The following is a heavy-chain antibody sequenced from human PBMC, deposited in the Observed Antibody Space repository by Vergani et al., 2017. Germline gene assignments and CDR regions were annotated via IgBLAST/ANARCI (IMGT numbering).Heavy chain of an antibody. CDR1: GGSISSGRYY. CDR2: IYTSGST. V-gene: IGHV4-61*02. J-gene: IGHJ6*02. CDR3: ASRRGWLHYGMDV. Sequence: QVQLQESGPGLVKPSQTLSLTCTVSGGSISSGRYYWSWIRQPAGKGLEWIGRIYTSGSTNYNPSLKSRVTISVDTSKNQFSLKLTSVTAADTAVYYCASRRGWLHYGMDVWGQGTTVTVSS. D-gene: IGHD5-12*01.